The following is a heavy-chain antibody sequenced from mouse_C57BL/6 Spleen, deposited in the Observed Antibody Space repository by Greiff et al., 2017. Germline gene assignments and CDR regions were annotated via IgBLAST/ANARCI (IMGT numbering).Heavy chain of an antibody. D-gene: IGHD4-1*01. Sequence: EVKLQESGGGLVQPGGSMKLSCVASGFTFSNYWMNWVRQSPEKGLEWVAQIRLKSDNYATHYAESVKGRFTISRDDSKSSVYLQMNNLRAEDTGIYYCTVSPLGLPDYWGQGTTLTVSS. CDR1: GFTFSNYW. V-gene: IGHV6-3*01. CDR3: TVSPLGLPDY. CDR2: IRLKSDNYAT. J-gene: IGHJ2*01.